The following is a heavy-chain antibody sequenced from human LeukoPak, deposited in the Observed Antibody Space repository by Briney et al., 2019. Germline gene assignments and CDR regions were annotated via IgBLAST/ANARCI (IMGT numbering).Heavy chain of an antibody. CDR3: AREGLGFCSGGSCSAFDY. V-gene: IGHV1-18*01. CDR1: GYNFNDYG. D-gene: IGHD2-15*01. Sequence: ASVKVSRKASGYNFNDYGISWVRQAPGQGLEWMGWISTYNGNTRYTQKLQGRVTMTADTSTSTAYMELKSLRSDDTAVYYCAREGLGFCSGGSCSAFDYWGQGTLVTVSS. J-gene: IGHJ4*02. CDR2: ISTYNGNT.